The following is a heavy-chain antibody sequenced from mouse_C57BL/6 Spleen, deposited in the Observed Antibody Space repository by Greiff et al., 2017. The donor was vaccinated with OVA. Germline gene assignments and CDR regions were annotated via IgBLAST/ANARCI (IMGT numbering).Heavy chain of an antibody. D-gene: IGHD4-1*01. J-gene: IGHJ4*01. V-gene: IGHV5-4*01. CDR2: ISDGGSYT. CDR3: ARENWDEGYAMDY. Sequence: EVRLVESGGGLVKPGGSLKLSCAASGFTFSSYAMSWVRQTPEKRLEWVATISDGGSYTYYPDNVKGRFTISRDNAKNNLYLQMSHLKSEDTAMYYCARENWDEGYAMDYWGQGTSVTVSS. CDR1: GFTFSSYA.